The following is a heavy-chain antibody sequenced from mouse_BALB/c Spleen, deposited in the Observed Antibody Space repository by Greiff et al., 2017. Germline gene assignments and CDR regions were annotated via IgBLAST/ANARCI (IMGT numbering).Heavy chain of an antibody. CDR3: ARQIRQGWYFDV. CDR1: GFTFSSYG. Sequence: EVQRVESGGGLVQPGGSLKLSCAASGFTFSSYGMSWVRQTPDKRLEWVATISSGGSYTYYPDSVKGRFTISRDNAKNTLYLQMSSLKSEDTAMYYCARQIRQGWYFDVWGAGTTVTVSS. CDR2: ISSGGSYT. V-gene: IGHV5-6*01. J-gene: IGHJ1*01. D-gene: IGHD2-12*01.